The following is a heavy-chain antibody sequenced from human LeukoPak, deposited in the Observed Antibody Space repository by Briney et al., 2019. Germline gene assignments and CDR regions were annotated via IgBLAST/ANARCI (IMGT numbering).Heavy chain of an antibody. CDR2: INHSGST. CDR3: ARGPAGGDVYYYYYYGMDV. CDR1: GGSFSGYY. J-gene: IGHJ6*02. D-gene: IGHD4-17*01. V-gene: IGHV4-34*01. Sequence: SETLSLTCAVYGGSFSGYYWSWIRQPPGKGLEWIGEINHSGSTNYNPSLKSRVTISVDRSKNQFSLKLSSVTAADTAVYYCARGPAGGDVYYYYYYGMDVWGQGTTVTVSS.